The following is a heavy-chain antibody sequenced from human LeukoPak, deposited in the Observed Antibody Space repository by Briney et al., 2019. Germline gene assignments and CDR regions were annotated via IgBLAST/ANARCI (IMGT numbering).Heavy chain of an antibody. D-gene: IGHD1-26*01. Sequence: SETLSLTCTVSGGSISSGSYYWSWLRQPAGKGLEWIGRIYTSGSTNYNPSLKSRVTISVDTSKNQFSLKLSSVTAADTAVYYCARGVGATGWFDPWGQGTLVTVS. V-gene: IGHV4-61*02. J-gene: IGHJ5*02. CDR1: GGSISSGSYY. CDR3: ARGVGATGWFDP. CDR2: IYTSGST.